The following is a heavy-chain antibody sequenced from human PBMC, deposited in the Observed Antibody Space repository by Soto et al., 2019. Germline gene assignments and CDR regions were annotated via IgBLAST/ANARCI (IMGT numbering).Heavy chain of an antibody. J-gene: IGHJ4*02. V-gene: IGHV1-69*12. CDR3: AGGGSSSDY. CDR1: GGTFSTYA. D-gene: IGHD6-13*01. Sequence: QVQLVQSGAEVKKPGSSVKVSCKAFGGTFSTYAVSWVRQAPGQGLEWVGGIIPSTGSTNHAQKFQGRVTITADESTRTVYMELTSLSSDETAVYYCAGGGSSSDYWGQGTLVTVSS. CDR2: IIPSTGST.